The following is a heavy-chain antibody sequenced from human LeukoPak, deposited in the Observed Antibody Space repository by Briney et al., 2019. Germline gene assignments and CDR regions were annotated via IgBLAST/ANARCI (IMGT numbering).Heavy chain of an antibody. V-gene: IGHV1-2*02. Sequence: SVTVSCKASGYTFTDYYMHWVRQAPGQGLECMGWINPNTGGTDCAQKFQGRVTMTRDTSISTAYMELSRLTSDDTAVYYCARPMIALGHDAFDLWGQGTMVTLSS. CDR2: INPNTGGT. J-gene: IGHJ3*01. CDR3: ARPMIALGHDAFDL. CDR1: GYTFTDYY. D-gene: IGHD2-21*01.